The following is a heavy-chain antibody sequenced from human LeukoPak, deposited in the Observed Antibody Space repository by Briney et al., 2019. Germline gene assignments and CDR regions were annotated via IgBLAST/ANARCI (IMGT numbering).Heavy chain of an antibody. J-gene: IGHJ5*02. CDR3: ARDLSNIGRIGNPGGWSYEGFNWFDP. V-gene: IGHV4-59*01. CDR1: GGSISSYY. D-gene: IGHD6-19*01. Sequence: SETLSLTCTVSGGSISSYYWSWLRQPPGKGLEWIGYIYYSGSTNYNPSLKSRVTISVDTSKNQFSLKLSSVTAADTAVYYCARDLSNIGRIGNPGGWSYEGFNWFDPWGQGTLVTVSS. CDR2: IYYSGST.